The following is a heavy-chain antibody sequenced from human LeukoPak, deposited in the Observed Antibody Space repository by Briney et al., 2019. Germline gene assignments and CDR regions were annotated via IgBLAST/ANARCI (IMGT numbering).Heavy chain of an antibody. V-gene: IGHV3-48*04. D-gene: IGHD6-19*01. J-gene: IGHJ4*02. CDR2: ISGSGSTI. Sequence: GGSLRLSCAASGFTFSSYAMSWVRQAPGKGLEWVSAISGSGSTIYYADSVKGRFTISRDNAKNSLYLQMNSLRAEDTAVYYCARDSRSRIAVAYWGQGTLVTVSS. CDR1: GFTFSSYA. CDR3: ARDSRSRIAVAY.